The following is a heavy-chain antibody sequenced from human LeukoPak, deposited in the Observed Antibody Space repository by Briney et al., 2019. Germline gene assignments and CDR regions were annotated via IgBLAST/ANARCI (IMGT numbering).Heavy chain of an antibody. J-gene: IGHJ4*02. CDR3: ARVIYSGWEGELSD. CDR2: INSDGSTT. CDR1: GFTFSGYW. D-gene: IGHD6-19*01. V-gene: IGHV3-74*01. Sequence: GGSLRLSCAASGFTFSGYWMHWVRQAPGKGLVWVSRINSDGSTTSYADSVMGRFTISRDNAKNTLYLQMNSLRAEDTAVYYCARVIYSGWEGELSDWGQGTLVTVSS.